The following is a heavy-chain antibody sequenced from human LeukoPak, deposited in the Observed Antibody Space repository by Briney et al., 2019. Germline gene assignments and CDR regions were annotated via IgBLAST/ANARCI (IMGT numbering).Heavy chain of an antibody. V-gene: IGHV1-69*13. CDR1: GYTFTSYG. Sequence: EASVKVSCKASGYTFTSYGISWVRQAPGQGFEWMGGIIPIFGTANYAQKFQGRVTITADESTSTAYMELSSLRSEDTAVYYCASSYGSGSYQAYYYYYMDVWGKGTTVTISS. CDR3: ASSYGSGSYQAYYYYYMDV. J-gene: IGHJ6*03. CDR2: IIPIFGTA. D-gene: IGHD3-10*01.